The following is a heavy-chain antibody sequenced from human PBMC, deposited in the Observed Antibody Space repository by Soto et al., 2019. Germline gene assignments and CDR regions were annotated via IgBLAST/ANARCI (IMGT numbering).Heavy chain of an antibody. CDR2: INAGNGNT. D-gene: IGHD2-2*01. Sequence: ASVKVSCKASGYTFTSYAMHWVRQAPGQRLEWMGWINAGNGNTKYSQKFQGRVTITRDTSASTAYMELSSLRSEDTAVYYCARAHRHCSSTSCYVWLWKENDQNAFDIWGQGTMVTVSS. J-gene: IGHJ3*02. CDR3: ARAHRHCSSTSCYVWLWKENDQNAFDI. V-gene: IGHV1-3*01. CDR1: GYTFTSYA.